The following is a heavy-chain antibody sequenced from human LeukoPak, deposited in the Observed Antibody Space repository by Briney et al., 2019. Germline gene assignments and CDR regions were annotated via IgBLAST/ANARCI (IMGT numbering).Heavy chain of an antibody. CDR1: RFTVTTTY. Sequence: GRSLRLSPVASRFTVTTTYITSVRQAPGKGLEWVSVIYIASSTYYADSVKGRFTISRDNSKNTLYLQMNSLRAEDTAVYYCARDNYGGNLDCWGQGTLVTVSS. J-gene: IGHJ4*02. V-gene: IGHV3-53*01. CDR3: ARDNYGGNLDC. CDR2: IYIASST. D-gene: IGHD4-23*01.